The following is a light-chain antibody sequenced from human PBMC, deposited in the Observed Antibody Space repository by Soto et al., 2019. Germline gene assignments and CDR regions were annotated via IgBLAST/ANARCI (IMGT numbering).Light chain of an antibody. CDR1: GSDLGYNY. V-gene: IGLV2-14*01. CDR2: EVS. CDR3: SSYTSSRTLV. Sequence: QSALTQPRSVSGSPGQSITISCTGTGSDLGYNYVSWFQQHPGKAPKLLIFEVSNRPSGASNRFSGSKSGSAASLTISGLQAEDEAYYYCSSYTSSRTLVFGTGTKVTVL. J-gene: IGLJ1*01.